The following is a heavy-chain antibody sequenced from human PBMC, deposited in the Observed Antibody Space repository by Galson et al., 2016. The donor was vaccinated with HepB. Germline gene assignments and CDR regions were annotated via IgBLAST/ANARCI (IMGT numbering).Heavy chain of an antibody. V-gene: IGHV4-4*02. CDR3: ASNRGGGSYFDS. CDR2: TSHSGNT. CDR1: GDSISTPHW. Sequence: SETLSLTCTVSGDSISTPHWWSWVRQPPGKGLEWIGETSHSGNTNYSPSLKSRVTISLDKSKNQFSLNLKYMTAADTAVYYCASNRGGGSYFDSWGQGILVTVSS. J-gene: IGHJ4*02. D-gene: IGHD3-16*01.